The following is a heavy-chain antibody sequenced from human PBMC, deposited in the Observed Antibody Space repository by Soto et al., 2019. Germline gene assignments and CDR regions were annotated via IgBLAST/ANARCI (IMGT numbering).Heavy chain of an antibody. Sequence: GASVKVSCKASGGNFSSYAISWVRQAPGQGLEWMGGIIPIFGTANYAQKFQGRVTITADKSTSTAYMELSSLRSEDTAVYYCARSNCSSTSCYSSGRLDYWGQGTLVTVSS. V-gene: IGHV1-69*06. J-gene: IGHJ4*02. CDR3: ARSNCSSTSCYSSGRLDY. CDR1: GGNFSSYA. CDR2: IIPIFGTA. D-gene: IGHD2-2*02.